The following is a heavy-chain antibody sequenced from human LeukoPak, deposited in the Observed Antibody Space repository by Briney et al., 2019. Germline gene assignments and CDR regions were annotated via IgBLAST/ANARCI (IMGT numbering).Heavy chain of an antibody. D-gene: IGHD2-15*01. CDR1: GYSISSGYY. J-gene: IGHJ4*02. CDR3: ARVGYCGGGSCYADY. V-gene: IGHV4-38-2*02. Sequence: SETLSLTCTVSGYSISSGYYWGWIRQPPGQGLEWIGSMYHSGSSYSDASLKSRVAMSVDPSKNQFSLNLSSVAAADTAVYYCARVGYCGGGSCYADYWGQGTQVTVSS. CDR2: MYHSGSS.